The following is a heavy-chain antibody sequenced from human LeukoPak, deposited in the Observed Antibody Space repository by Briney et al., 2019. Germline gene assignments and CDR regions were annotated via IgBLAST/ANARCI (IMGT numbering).Heavy chain of an antibody. CDR2: IGGSGSHI. J-gene: IGHJ4*02. Sequence: GGSLRLSCAASGFPFDIYNMNWVRQAPGKGLEWVSSIGGSGSHIYYADSMKGRFTISRDNSKNTLYLQMNSLRAEDTAVYYCARDSSGIFDYWGQGTLVTVSS. D-gene: IGHD3-3*01. CDR1: GFPFDIYN. CDR3: ARDSSGIFDY. V-gene: IGHV3-21*01.